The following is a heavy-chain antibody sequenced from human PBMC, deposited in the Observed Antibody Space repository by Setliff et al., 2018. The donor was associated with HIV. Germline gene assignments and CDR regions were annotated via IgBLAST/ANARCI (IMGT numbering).Heavy chain of an antibody. CDR3: ARAHPSGGFDY. J-gene: IGHJ4*02. CDR2: IHTSGNA. Sequence: PSETLSLTSTVSGGSISSGTYFWSWIRQPAGKGLEWIGHIHTSGNANYNHSLNSRFTISVDTSKNHFSLKLSSVTAADTAVYYCARAHPSGGFDYWGQGTLVTVSS. V-gene: IGHV4-61*09. CDR1: GGSISSGTYF. D-gene: IGHD3-10*01.